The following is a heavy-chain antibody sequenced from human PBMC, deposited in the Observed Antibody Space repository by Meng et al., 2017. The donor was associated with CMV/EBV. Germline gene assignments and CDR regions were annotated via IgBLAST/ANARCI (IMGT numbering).Heavy chain of an antibody. J-gene: IGHJ4*02. CDR3: AKFDITGTRIFRRGGVNFDY. CDR2: ISGSGGST. D-gene: IGHD1-7*01. V-gene: IGHV3-23*01. CDR1: GFTFSSYA. Sequence: GESLKISCAASGFTFSSYAMSWVRQAPGKGLEWVSAISGSGGSTYYADSVKGRFTISRDNSKNTLYLQMSSLRAEDTAVYYCAKFDITGTRIFRRGGVNFDYWGQGTLVTVSS.